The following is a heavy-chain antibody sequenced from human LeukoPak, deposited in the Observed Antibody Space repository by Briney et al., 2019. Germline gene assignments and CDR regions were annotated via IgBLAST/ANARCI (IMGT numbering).Heavy chain of an antibody. D-gene: IGHD3-22*01. J-gene: IGHJ3*02. CDR3: ARGEPDSSTTELAFDI. V-gene: IGHV4-39*07. CDR2: IYYSGST. Sequence: KPSETLSLTCTVSGGSISNSDFYWGWIRQPPGKGLERIGSIYYSGSTYYNPSLKSRVTISVDTSKNQFSLKLSSVTAADMAVYYCARGEPDSSTTELAFDIWGQGTMVTVSS. CDR1: GGSISNSDFY.